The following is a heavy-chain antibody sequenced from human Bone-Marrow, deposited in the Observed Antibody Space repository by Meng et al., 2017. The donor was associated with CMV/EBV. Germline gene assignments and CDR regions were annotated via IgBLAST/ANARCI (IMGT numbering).Heavy chain of an antibody. D-gene: IGHD6-19*01. Sequence: SLKISCAASGFTFDDYAMHWVRQAPGKGLEWVSGISWNSGSIGYADSVKGRFTISRDNAKNSLYLQMNSLRAEEMALYYCAKDVAVAGPYYFDYWDQGTLAADSS. CDR1: GFTFDDYA. J-gene: IGHJ4*02. V-gene: IGHV3-9*03. CDR3: AKDVAVAGPYYFDY. CDR2: ISWNSGSI.